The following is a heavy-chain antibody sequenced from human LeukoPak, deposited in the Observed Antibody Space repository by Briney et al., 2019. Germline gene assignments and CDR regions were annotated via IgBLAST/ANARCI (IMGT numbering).Heavy chain of an antibody. D-gene: IGHD3-22*01. J-gene: IGHJ4*02. CDR3: ARDGDDSSGYFGY. CDR2: IIPILGTA. Sequence: SVKVSCKASGGTFSSYAISWVRQAPGQGLEWMGGIIPILGTANYAQKFQGRVTITTDESTSTAYMELSSLRSEDTAVYYCARDGDDSSGYFGYWGQGTLVTVSS. V-gene: IGHV1-69*05. CDR1: GGTFSSYA.